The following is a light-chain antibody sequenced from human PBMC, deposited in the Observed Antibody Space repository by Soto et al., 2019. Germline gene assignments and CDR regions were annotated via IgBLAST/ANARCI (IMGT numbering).Light chain of an antibody. Sequence: QSALTQPPSASVSPGQSVTISCTGTSSDVGNYHYVSWYPQHPGKGPKLLIYEVSKRPSGVPDCFSGSKSDNTASLTVSWLQTEDDAAYYFTSYAGWNSYVFVTGTKLTVL. J-gene: IGLJ1*01. CDR2: EVS. CDR3: TSYAGWNSYV. V-gene: IGLV2-8*01. CDR1: SSDVGNYHY.